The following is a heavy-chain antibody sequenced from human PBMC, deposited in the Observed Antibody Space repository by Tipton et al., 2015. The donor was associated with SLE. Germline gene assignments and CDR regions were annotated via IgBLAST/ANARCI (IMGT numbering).Heavy chain of an antibody. CDR1: GGSISSHY. CDR3: ARVEGPTTATEYFQH. D-gene: IGHD4-17*01. V-gene: IGHV4-4*07. Sequence: TLSLTCTVSGGSISSHYWSWIRQPAGKGLEWIGHIYTSGSTNYNPSLKSRVTISVDTSKNQFSLKLSSVTAADTAVYYCARVEGPTTATEYFQHWGQGTLVTVSS. CDR2: IYTSGST. J-gene: IGHJ1*01.